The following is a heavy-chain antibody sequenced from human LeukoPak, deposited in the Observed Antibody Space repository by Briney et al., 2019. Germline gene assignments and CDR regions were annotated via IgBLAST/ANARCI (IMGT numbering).Heavy chain of an antibody. CDR1: GFTFSSHG. V-gene: IGHV3-74*01. J-gene: IGHJ4*02. Sequence: PGGSLRLSCAASGFTFSSHGMNWVRQAPGKGLEWVSGINSDGSSTSYADSVKGRFTISRDNAKNSLYLQMNSLRAEDTAVYYCARGPRIAAAATLGVYFFDYWGQGTLVTVSS. D-gene: IGHD6-13*01. CDR2: INSDGSST. CDR3: ARGPRIAAAATLGVYFFDY.